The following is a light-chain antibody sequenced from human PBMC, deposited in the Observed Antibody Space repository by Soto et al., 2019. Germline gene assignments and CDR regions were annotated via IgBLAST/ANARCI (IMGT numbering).Light chain of an antibody. Sequence: EIVLTQSPGTLSLSPGERAPLSCRASQSVSSSHLGWYQKQPGPATRLLIYDTSSRATGIRERFSGSGSGTDFTLTISRLEPEDFAVYYCQKYETSSWTFGQGSKVEMK. J-gene: IGKJ1*01. CDR2: DTS. CDR3: QKYETSSWT. CDR1: QSVSSSH. V-gene: IGKV3-20*01.